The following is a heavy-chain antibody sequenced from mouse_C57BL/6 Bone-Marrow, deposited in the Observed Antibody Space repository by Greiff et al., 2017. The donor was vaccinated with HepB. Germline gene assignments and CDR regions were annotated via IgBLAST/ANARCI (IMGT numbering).Heavy chain of an antibody. CDR2: IYPRDGST. CDR3: AREENYDGYSAWFAY. D-gene: IGHD2-3*01. Sequence: VQLQQSDAELVKPGASVKISCKVSGYTFTDHTIHWMKQRPEQGLEWIGSIYPRDGSTKYNEKFKGKATLTADKSSSTAYMQLNSLTSEDSAVYFCAREENYDGYSAWFAYWGQGTLVTVSA. J-gene: IGHJ3*01. CDR1: GYTFTDHT. V-gene: IGHV1-78*01.